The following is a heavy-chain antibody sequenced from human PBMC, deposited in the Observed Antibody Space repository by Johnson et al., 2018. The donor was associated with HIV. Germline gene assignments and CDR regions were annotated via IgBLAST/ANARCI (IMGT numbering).Heavy chain of an antibody. CDR2: ISYDGSNK. V-gene: IGHV3-30*14. CDR3: ARDGKYSSIGPDAFDV. J-gene: IGHJ3*01. D-gene: IGHD6-13*01. Sequence: QVQLVESGGGVVQPGRSLRLSCAASGFTFSSYAMHWVRQAPGKGLEWVAVISYDGSNKYYADSVKGRFTISRDHSENTLYLQMNSLRPEDTAVYFCARDGKYSSIGPDAFDVWGQVTMVAVSS. CDR1: GFTFSSYA.